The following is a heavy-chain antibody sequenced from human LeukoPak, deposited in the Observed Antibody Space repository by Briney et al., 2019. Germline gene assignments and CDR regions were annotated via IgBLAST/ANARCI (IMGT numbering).Heavy chain of an antibody. Sequence: AGGSLRLSCAASGFTFSRSEMHWVRQAPGKGLEWVAFVEFDGKNKYYADSVKGRFTISRDNAKNSLYLQMNSLRAEDTAVYYCARDLWGYGYNVVGGDWFDPWGQGTLVTVSS. CDR3: ARDLWGYGYNVVGGDWFDP. J-gene: IGHJ5*02. CDR1: GFTFSRSE. D-gene: IGHD5-24*01. CDR2: VEFDGKNK. V-gene: IGHV3-30*12.